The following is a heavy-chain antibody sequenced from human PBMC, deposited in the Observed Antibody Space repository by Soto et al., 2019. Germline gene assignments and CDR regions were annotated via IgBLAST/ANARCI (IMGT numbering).Heavy chain of an antibody. J-gene: IGHJ4*02. Sequence: PGGSLRLSCAASGFSFNKYAMNWVRQTPGKGLEWVSIISDSGSRTDYADSVQGRFTISRDNSKNTLFLQMNSLRVEDTAVYFCAVLVCTVGDCLRATDFRGPGPLVSVS. CDR1: GFSFNKYA. D-gene: IGHD2-2*03. V-gene: IGHV3-23*01. CDR3: AVLVCTVGDCLRATDF. CDR2: ISDSGSRT.